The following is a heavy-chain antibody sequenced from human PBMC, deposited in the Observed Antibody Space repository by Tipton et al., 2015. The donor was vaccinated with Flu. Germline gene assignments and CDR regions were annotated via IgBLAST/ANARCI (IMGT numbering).Heavy chain of an antibody. CDR2: IWYDGSNK. D-gene: IGHD2-21*02. CDR3: ARGDISRFFDY. CDR1: GFTFSSYG. J-gene: IGHJ4*02. V-gene: IGHV3-33*01. Sequence: SGFTFSSYGMHWVRQAPGKGLEWVAVIWYDGSNKYYADSVKGRFTISRDNSKNTLYLQMNSLRAEDTAVYYCARGDISRFFDYWGQGTLVTVSS.